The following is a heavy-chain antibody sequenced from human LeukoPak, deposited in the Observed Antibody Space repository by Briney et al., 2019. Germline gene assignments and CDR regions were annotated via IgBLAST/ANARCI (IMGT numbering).Heavy chain of an antibody. CDR2: ISWNSGSI. CDR1: GFTFDDYA. V-gene: IGHV3-9*01. Sequence: PGGSLRLSCAASGFTFDDYAMHWVRQAPGKGLEWVSGISWNSGSIGYADSVKGRFTISRDNAKNSLYLQMNSLRAEDTAVYYCARDWWELNYYYYGMDVWGQGTTVTVSS. CDR3: ARDWWELNYYYYGMDV. J-gene: IGHJ6*02. D-gene: IGHD1-26*01.